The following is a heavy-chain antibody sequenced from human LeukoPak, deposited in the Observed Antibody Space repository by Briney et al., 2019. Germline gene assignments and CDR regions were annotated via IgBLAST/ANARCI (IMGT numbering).Heavy chain of an antibody. J-gene: IGHJ4*02. V-gene: IGHV4-30-4*08. CDR3: AREEVLTDRYTQRIDY. Sequence: SETLSLTCTVSGGSISSGDYYWSWIRQPPGKGLEWIGYIYYSGSTYYNPSLKSRVTISVDTSKNQFSLKLSSVTAADTAVYYCAREEVLTDRYTQRIDYWGQGTLVTVSS. D-gene: IGHD5-24*01. CDR2: IYYSGST. CDR1: GGSISSGDYY.